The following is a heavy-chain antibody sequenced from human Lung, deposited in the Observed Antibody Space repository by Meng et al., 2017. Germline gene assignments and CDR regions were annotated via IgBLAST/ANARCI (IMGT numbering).Heavy chain of an antibody. CDR1: GGSFSDYY. J-gene: IGHJ4*02. CDR3: ARGPTTMAHDFDY. V-gene: IGHV4-34*01. D-gene: IGHD4-11*01. CDR2: INHSGST. Sequence: QVKLQQGGAGLLKPAETLSLTCGVSGGSFSDYYWSWIRQPPGKGLEWIGEINHSGSTNYNPSLESRATISVDTSQNKLSLKLSSVTAADSAVYYCARGPTTMAHDFDYWGQGTLVTVSS.